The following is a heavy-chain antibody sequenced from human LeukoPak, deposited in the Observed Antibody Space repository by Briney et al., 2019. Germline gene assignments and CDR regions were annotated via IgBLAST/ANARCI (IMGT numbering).Heavy chain of an antibody. CDR2: INAAGSDT. J-gene: IGHJ4*02. V-gene: IGHV5-51*01. D-gene: IGHD2-15*01. CDR1: GYSFSSYW. Sequence: GESLKISCKGSGYSFSSYWIGWVRQMPGKGLEWMGLINAAGSDTRYSPSFQGQVLISVDKSISTAYLQWGNLKATDTALYYCARLPCTGGSCSKTFDYWGQGTLVTVYS. CDR3: ARLPCTGGSCSKTFDY.